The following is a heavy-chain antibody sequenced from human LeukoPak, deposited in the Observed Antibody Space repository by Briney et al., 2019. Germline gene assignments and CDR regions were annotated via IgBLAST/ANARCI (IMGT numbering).Heavy chain of an antibody. J-gene: IGHJ4*02. Sequence: SVKVSCKASGFTFTSSAMQWVRQARGQRLEWIGWIVVGSGNTNYAQKFQERVTITRDMSTSTAYMELSSLRSEDTAVYYCAAVSPITIFGVVSIGGGDYWGQGTLATVSS. CDR2: IVVGSGNT. V-gene: IGHV1-58*02. D-gene: IGHD3-3*01. CDR1: GFTFTSSA. CDR3: AAVSPITIFGVVSIGGGDY.